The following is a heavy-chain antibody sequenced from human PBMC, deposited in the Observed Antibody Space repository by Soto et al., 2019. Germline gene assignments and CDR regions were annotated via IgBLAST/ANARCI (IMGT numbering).Heavy chain of an antibody. Sequence: PSETLSLTCAVSVYSISSGYYWGWIRQPPGKGLEWIGCIYHSGGTYYNPSLRSRVTISVDTSKNQFSLKLSSVTAADTAVYYCAYGGSAEGYLESWGQGAMVTVSS. CDR3: AYGGSAEGYLES. CDR1: VYSISSGYY. J-gene: IGHJ4*02. CDR2: IYHSGGT. V-gene: IGHV4-38-2*01. D-gene: IGHD1-26*01.